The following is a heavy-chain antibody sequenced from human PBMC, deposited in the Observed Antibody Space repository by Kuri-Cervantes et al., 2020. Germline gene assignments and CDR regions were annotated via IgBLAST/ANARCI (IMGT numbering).Heavy chain of an antibody. V-gene: IGHV3-21*04. Sequence: GESLKISCAASGFTFSSYSMNWVRQAPGKGLEWVSSISSSSSYIYYADSVKGRFTISRDNAKNSLYLQMNSLRAEDTALYYCAKDNGSSWRTNWFDPWGQGTLVTVSS. CDR2: ISSSSSYI. CDR1: GFTFSSYS. D-gene: IGHD6-13*01. J-gene: IGHJ5*02. CDR3: AKDNGSSWRTNWFDP.